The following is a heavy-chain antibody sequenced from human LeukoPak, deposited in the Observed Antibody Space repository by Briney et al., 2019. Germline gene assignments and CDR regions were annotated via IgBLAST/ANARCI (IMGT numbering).Heavy chain of an antibody. J-gene: IGHJ4*02. CDR1: GFTFSSYG. Sequence: GGSLRLSCAASGFTFSSYGMHWVRQAPGKGLEWVAVISYDGSNKYYADSVKGRFTISRDNSKNTLYLQMNSLRAEDTAVYYCAKRLLGYADSSPIDYWAREPWSPSPQ. V-gene: IGHV3-30*18. CDR3: AKRLLGYADSSPIDY. D-gene: IGHD4-17*01. CDR2: ISYDGSNK.